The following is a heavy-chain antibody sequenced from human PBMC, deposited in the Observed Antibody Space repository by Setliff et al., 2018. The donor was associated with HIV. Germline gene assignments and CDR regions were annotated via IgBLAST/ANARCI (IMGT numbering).Heavy chain of an antibody. CDR1: GYSFTTYF. J-gene: IGHJ4*02. Sequence: VKVSCKASGYSFTTYFMHWVRQAPGKGLEWMGRVDPEDGETIYAERFRGRISLTVDKSTGTAYMDLRSLRADDTALYYCARVPRTGPLDYWGQGTLVTVSS. CDR3: ARVPRTGPLDY. V-gene: IGHV1-69-2*01. CDR2: VDPEDGET.